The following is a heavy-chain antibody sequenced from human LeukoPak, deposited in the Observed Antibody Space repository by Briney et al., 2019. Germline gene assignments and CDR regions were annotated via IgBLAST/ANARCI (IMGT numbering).Heavy chain of an antibody. Sequence: PSETLSLTCTASGGSISSYYCSWMRQPPGKGLEWIGEIIHSVSTNYNPPLKRRLTISVETAKNRFSVKLRSGIAADTSLYYCARGGYSSGWFAGGVNWFDPWGQGTLVTVSS. CDR3: ARGGYSSGWFAGGVNWFDP. CDR2: IIHSVST. D-gene: IGHD6-19*01. V-gene: IGHV4-34*12. J-gene: IGHJ5*02. CDR1: GGSISSYY.